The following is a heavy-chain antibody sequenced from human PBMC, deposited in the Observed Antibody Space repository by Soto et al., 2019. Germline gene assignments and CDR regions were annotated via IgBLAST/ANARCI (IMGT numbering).Heavy chain of an antibody. D-gene: IGHD6-13*01. Sequence: QVQLVESGGGVVQPGRSLRLSCAASGFTFSSYGMHWVRQAPGKGLEWVAVISYDGSNKYYADSVKGRFTISRDNSKNTLYLQMNSLRAEDTAVYYCAKNVIAAAGTGLFDYWGQGTLVTVSS. J-gene: IGHJ4*02. CDR2: ISYDGSNK. CDR1: GFTFSSYG. CDR3: AKNVIAAAGTGLFDY. V-gene: IGHV3-30*18.